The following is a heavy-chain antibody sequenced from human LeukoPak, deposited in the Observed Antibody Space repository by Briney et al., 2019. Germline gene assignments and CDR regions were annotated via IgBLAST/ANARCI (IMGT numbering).Heavy chain of an antibody. V-gene: IGHV3-72*01. J-gene: IGHJ4*02. CDR1: GFTFSSYS. D-gene: IGHD3-22*01. CDR2: TRNKANSYTT. Sequence: GGPLRLSCAASGFTFSSYSMNWVRQAPGKGLEWVGRTRNKANSYTTEYAASVKGRFTISRDDSKNSLYLQMNSLKTEDTAVYYCATAGYYDSSGYYWEYDYWGQGTLVTVSS. CDR3: ATAGYYDSSGYYWEYDY.